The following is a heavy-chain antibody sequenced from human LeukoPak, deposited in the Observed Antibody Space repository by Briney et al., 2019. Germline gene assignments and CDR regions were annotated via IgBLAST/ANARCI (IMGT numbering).Heavy chain of an antibody. J-gene: IGHJ4*02. CDR3: ARIDTSGYNGYSFDY. V-gene: IGHV4-59*12. D-gene: IGHD3-22*01. Sequence: PSETLSLTCTVSGGPISSYYWSWIRQPPEKGLEFIGYIYYSGNTNYNPSLKSRVTISVDTSKNQFSLKLSSVTAADTAVYYCARIDTSGYNGYSFDYWGQGTLVTVSS. CDR2: IYYSGNT. CDR1: GGPISSYY.